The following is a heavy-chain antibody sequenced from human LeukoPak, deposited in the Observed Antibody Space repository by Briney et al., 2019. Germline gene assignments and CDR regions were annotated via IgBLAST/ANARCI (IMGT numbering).Heavy chain of an antibody. CDR2: IGPTGSDK. J-gene: IGHJ4*02. Sequence: GGSLRLSCTASGLTFSTSGFNWVRQAPGKGLELFASIGPTGSDKYHADSIKGRFTISRVNANNFLYLQMNSLRAEDTAVYYCATETNGRHYDYWGQGTLLTVSS. CDR1: GLTFSTSG. V-gene: IGHV3-21*06. D-gene: IGHD1-14*01. CDR3: ATETNGRHYDY.